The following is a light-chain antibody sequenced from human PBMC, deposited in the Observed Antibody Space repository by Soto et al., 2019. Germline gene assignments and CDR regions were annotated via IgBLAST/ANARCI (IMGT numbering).Light chain of an antibody. J-gene: IGKJ2*01. CDR1: QSVSSD. CDR2: GAS. Sequence: IVMTQSPATLSVSPGEGATLSCRASQSVSSDLAWYQQKPGQAPRLLIYGASTRATGIPARFSGSGSGTXXTLTISSLQSEDFAVYYCQQYSNWPPFTFGQGTRLEIK. V-gene: IGKV3-15*01. CDR3: QQYSNWPPFT.